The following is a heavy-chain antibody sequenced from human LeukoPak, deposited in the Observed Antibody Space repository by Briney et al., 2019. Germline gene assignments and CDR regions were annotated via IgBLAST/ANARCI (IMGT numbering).Heavy chain of an antibody. CDR1: GFTFSSYS. J-gene: IGHJ4*02. CDR3: AKDWWELPNDY. CDR2: ISSSSSYI. V-gene: IGHV3-21*01. Sequence: PGGSLRLSCAASGFTFSSYSMNWVRQAPGKGLEWVSSISSSSSYIYYADSVKGRFTISRDNAKNSLYLQMNSLRAEDTAVYYCAKDWWELPNDYWGQGTLVTVSS. D-gene: IGHD1-26*01.